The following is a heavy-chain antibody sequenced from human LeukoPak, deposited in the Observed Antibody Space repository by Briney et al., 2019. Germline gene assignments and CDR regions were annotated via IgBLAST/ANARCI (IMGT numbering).Heavy chain of an antibody. D-gene: IGHD6-19*01. CDR2: ISYSGGT. Sequence: PSETLSLTCTVSGGSLSSSNNYWGWTRQPPGKGLEWFGSISYSGGTSYNPSLRSRVTISVDTSKNQFSLKLNSVTAADTAVYYCARGDSSGWYGYWGQGTLVTVSS. CDR1: GGSLSSSNNY. CDR3: ARGDSSGWYGY. J-gene: IGHJ4*02. V-gene: IGHV4-39*01.